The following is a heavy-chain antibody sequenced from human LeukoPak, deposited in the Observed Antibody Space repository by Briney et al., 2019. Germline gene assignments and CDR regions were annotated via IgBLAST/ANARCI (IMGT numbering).Heavy chain of an antibody. J-gene: IGHJ4*02. V-gene: IGHV3-74*01. Sequence: PGGSLSLTCAASGFTFSTYWRNWVRQAPGKGLVWVARIKGDGSSTIYADSVKGRFTISRDNSKNTLYLQTSSLRAEDTAVYYCARASTTVPNLLDHWGRGTLVTVSS. CDR1: GFTFSTYW. D-gene: IGHD4-17*01. CDR3: ARASTTVPNLLDH. CDR2: IKGDGSST.